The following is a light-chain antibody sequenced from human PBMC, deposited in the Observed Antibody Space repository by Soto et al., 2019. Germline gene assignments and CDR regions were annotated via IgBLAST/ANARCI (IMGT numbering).Light chain of an antibody. CDR2: GAS. V-gene: IGKV3-15*01. CDR3: QQYNNWPPLMYT. CDR1: QSVSSN. Sequence: EIVMTQSPATLSVSPGERATLSCRASQSVSSNLAWYQQKPGQAPRLLIYGASTRATGIPARFSGSGSGTEFNLNISSLQAEDFAVYYCQQYNNWPPLMYTFGQGTKLEIK. J-gene: IGKJ2*01.